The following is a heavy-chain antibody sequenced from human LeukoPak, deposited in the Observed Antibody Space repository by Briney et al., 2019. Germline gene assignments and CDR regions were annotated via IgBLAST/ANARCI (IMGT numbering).Heavy chain of an antibody. CDR1: GFTFSNYW. CDR2: IKTDGSEK. J-gene: IGHJ1*01. Sequence: GSLRLSCEGSGFTFSNYWMGWVRRAPGKGLQWVANIKTDGSEKYYVDSVKGRFTISRDNAKNSLYPQMNSLRAEDTAVYYCATYSSLNRREFQYWGQGTLLTVSS. D-gene: IGHD3-22*01. V-gene: IGHV3-7*01. CDR3: ATYSSLNRREFQY.